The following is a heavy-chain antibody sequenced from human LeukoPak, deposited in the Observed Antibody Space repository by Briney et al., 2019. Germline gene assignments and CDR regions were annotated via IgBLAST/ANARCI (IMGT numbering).Heavy chain of an antibody. D-gene: IGHD3-9*01. CDR2: ISGNGGST. Sequence: RGSLRLSCAASGFTFSSYAMSWVRQAPGKGLEYVSAISGNGGSTYYADSVKGRFTISRDNSKNTLYLQMSSLRAEDTAVYYCVKDRSDILTGPGSNWGQGTLVTVSS. V-gene: IGHV3-64D*06. J-gene: IGHJ4*02. CDR1: GFTFSSYA. CDR3: VKDRSDILTGPGSN.